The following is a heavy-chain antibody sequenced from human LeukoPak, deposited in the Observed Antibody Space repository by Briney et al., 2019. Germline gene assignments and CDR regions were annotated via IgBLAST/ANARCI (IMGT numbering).Heavy chain of an antibody. CDR1: GFTFSDYY. CDR2: ISGSGGNT. CDR3: AKRYYNNRGHFDY. J-gene: IGHJ4*02. Sequence: GGSLRLSCAASGFTFSDYYTSWVRQAPGKGLEWVSTISGSGGNTYYADSVKGRFTISRDNPKNTLFLQMNSLRAEDTAVYYCAKRYYNNRGHFDYWGQGTLVTVSS. V-gene: IGHV3-23*01. D-gene: IGHD3-22*01.